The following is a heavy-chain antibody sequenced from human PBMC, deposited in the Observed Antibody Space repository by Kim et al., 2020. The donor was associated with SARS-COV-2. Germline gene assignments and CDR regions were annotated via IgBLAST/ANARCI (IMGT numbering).Heavy chain of an antibody. CDR3: AKHTTGSRAFKYYYDSSGYDAIDY. V-gene: IGHV3-23*01. Sequence: GGSLRLSCAASGFTFSSYAMSWVRQAPGKGLEWVSAISGSGGSTYYADSVKGRFTISRDNSKNTLYLQMNSLRAEDTAVYYCAKHTTGSRAFKYYYDSSGYDAIDYWGQGTLVTVSS. D-gene: IGHD3-22*01. CDR1: GFTFSSYA. J-gene: IGHJ4*02. CDR2: ISGSGGST.